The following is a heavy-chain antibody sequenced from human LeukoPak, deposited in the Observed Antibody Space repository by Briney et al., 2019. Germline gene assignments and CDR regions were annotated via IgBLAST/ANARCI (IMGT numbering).Heavy chain of an antibody. V-gene: IGHV3-48*04. Sequence: GGSLRLSCAASGFTFSSFSMNWVRQAPGKGLEWVSYIRTSGTNTDYTGSVKGRFTISRDNAKNSLYLQMNSLRAEDTAVYYCARDRADYGDYEYYFDYWGQGTLVTVSS. CDR3: ARDRADYGDYEYYFDY. CDR2: IRTSGTNT. J-gene: IGHJ4*02. CDR1: GFTFSSFS. D-gene: IGHD4-17*01.